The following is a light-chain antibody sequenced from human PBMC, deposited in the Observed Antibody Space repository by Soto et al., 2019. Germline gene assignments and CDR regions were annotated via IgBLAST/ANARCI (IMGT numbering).Light chain of an antibody. CDR2: GTS. CDR3: QHDGFSPPDT. V-gene: IGKV3-20*01. CDR1: QSVGSGY. J-gene: IGKJ2*01. Sequence: EVVLTQSPGTLSLSPGERATLYCRASQSVGSGYLAWFQQKAGQTPRLLIFGTSHRPTYIPDRFSASGSGTYVTLTISRVEPEDFAVYYCQHDGFSPPDTFGQGTRLEIK.